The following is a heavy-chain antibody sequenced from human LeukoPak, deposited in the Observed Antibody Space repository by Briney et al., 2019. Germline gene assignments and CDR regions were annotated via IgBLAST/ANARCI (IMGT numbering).Heavy chain of an antibody. CDR1: GDTFSSYA. J-gene: IGHJ4*02. Sequence: SVKVSCKASGDTFSSYAISWVRQAPGQGLEWMGGIIPIFGTANYAQKFQGRVTITADKSTSTAYMELSSLRSEDTAVYYCAAETTAAAGPWGQGTLVTVSS. D-gene: IGHD6-13*01. CDR3: AAETTAAAGP. CDR2: IIPIFGTA. V-gene: IGHV1-69*06.